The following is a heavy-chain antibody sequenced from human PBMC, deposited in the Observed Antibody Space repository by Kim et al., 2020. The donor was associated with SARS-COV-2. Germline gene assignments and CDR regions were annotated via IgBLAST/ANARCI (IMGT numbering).Heavy chain of an antibody. CDR1: GGSFSGYY. D-gene: IGHD6-19*01. Sequence: SETLSLTCAVYGGSFSGYYWSWIRQPPGKGLEWIGEINHSGSTNYNPSLKSRVTISVDTSKNQFSLKLSSVTAADTAVYYCARGRLGWYFFDYWGQGTLVTVSS. CDR3: ARGRLGWYFFDY. V-gene: IGHV4-34*01. J-gene: IGHJ4*02. CDR2: INHSGST.